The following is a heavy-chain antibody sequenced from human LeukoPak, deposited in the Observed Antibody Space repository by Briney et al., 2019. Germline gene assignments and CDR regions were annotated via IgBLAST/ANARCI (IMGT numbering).Heavy chain of an antibody. J-gene: IGHJ3*01. V-gene: IGHV3-7*01. CDR2: IKRDGSEK. CDR3: ARQITSPSDAFDL. Sequence: GGSLRLSCAASGFIFSSSWMTWVRQAPGKGLEWVANIKRDGSEKYCVDSVKGRFTISRDNAKNSRYLQMNSLNAEDTAVYYCARQITSPSDAFDLWGQGTMVTVSS. CDR1: GFIFSSSW. D-gene: IGHD3-10*01.